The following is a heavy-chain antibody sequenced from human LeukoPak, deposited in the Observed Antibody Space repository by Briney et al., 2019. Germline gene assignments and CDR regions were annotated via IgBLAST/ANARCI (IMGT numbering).Heavy chain of an antibody. V-gene: IGHV1-2*02. CDR2: INPNSGGT. CDR1: GYSFTDYY. J-gene: IGHJ4*02. CDR3: ARMTSSGWYAAGYYFDY. Sequence: GASVKVSCKASGYSFTDYYMHWVRQAPGQGLEWMGWINPNSGGTNYAQKFQGRVTMTRDTSISTVYMEMSRLRSDDTAVYYCARMTSSGWYAAGYYFDYWGQGTLVTVSS. D-gene: IGHD6-19*01.